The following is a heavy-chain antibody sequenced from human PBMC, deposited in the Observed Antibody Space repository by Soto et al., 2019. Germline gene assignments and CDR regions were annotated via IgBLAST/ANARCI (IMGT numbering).Heavy chain of an antibody. D-gene: IGHD5-12*01. CDR3: ARGKGDGYNY. CDR2: INHSGST. CDR1: GGSFSGYY. V-gene: IGHV4-34*01. Sequence: QVQLQQWGAGLLKPSETLSLTCAVYGGSFSGYYWSWIRQPPGKGLEWIGEINHSGSTNYNPSLKRRVTISVDTSKNQFSLKLSSVTAADTAVYYCARGKGDGYNYWGQGTLVTVSS. J-gene: IGHJ4*02.